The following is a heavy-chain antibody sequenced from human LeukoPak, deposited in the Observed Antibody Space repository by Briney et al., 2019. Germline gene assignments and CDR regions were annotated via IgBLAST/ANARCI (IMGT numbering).Heavy chain of an antibody. V-gene: IGHV1-2*02. Sequence: GASVKVSCKASGYTFTGYYMHWVRQAPGQGLEWMGWINPNSGGTNYAQKFQGRVTMTRDTSISTAYMELSRLRSDDTAVYYCARGSGEAYYYYGMDVWGQGTTVTVSS. CDR2: INPNSGGT. J-gene: IGHJ6*02. CDR1: GYTFTGYY. D-gene: IGHD3-10*01. CDR3: ARGSGEAYYYYGMDV.